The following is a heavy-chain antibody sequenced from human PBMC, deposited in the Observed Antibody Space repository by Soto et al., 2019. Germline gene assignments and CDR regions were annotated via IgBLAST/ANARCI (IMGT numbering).Heavy chain of an antibody. Sequence: PSETLSLTCTVSGASITSDDYYWSWIRQPPGKGLEWIGYIFYSGNTYYNPSLKNRITISVDTSRDQFSLRLTSVTAADTAVYFRARYVYNYQGLPFDIWGQGTMVTVSS. CDR2: IFYSGNT. J-gene: IGHJ3*02. CDR3: ARYVYNYQGLPFDI. D-gene: IGHD5-12*01. CDR1: GASITSDDYY. V-gene: IGHV4-30-4*01.